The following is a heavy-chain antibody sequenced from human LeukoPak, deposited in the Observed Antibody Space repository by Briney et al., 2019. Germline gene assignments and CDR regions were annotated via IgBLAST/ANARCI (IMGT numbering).Heavy chain of an antibody. V-gene: IGHV1-2*02. D-gene: IGHD3-10*01. Sequence: GASVKVSCKASGYTFTGYYMHWVRQAPGQGLEWMGWINPNSGGTNYAQKFQGRVTMTRDTSISTAYMELSRLGSDDTAVYYCARAVTMVREVITPLYSAPGGQEPWSPSPQ. CDR1: GYTFTGYY. CDR2: INPNSGGT. CDR3: ARAVTMVREVITPLYSAP. J-gene: IGHJ5*02.